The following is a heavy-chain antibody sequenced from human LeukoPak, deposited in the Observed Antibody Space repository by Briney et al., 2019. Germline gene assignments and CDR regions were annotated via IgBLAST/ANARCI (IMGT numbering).Heavy chain of an antibody. CDR3: ARDLDSLPAFGVDY. Sequence: GGSLRLSCVASGLAFSSYSMHWVRQAPGKGLEWVAVISYDGSNKYYADSVKGRFTISRDNSKNTLYLQMNSLRAEDTAVYYCARDLDSLPAFGVDYWGQGTLVTVSS. D-gene: IGHD3-10*01. CDR1: GLAFSSYS. CDR2: ISYDGSNK. J-gene: IGHJ4*02. V-gene: IGHV3-30-3*01.